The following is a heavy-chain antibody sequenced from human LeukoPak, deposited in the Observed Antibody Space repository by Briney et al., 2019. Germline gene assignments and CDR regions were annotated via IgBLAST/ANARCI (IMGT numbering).Heavy chain of an antibody. J-gene: IGHJ4*02. V-gene: IGHV3-66*04. CDR2: IYSGGNT. Sequence: PGGSLRLSCAASGVTVSSNYMTWVRQAPGKGLEWVSVIYSGGNTYYVDSVKGRFTISRDNSKNTLHLQMNSLRVEDTAVYYCARLRGEAGTHLSYDYWGQGTLVTVSS. D-gene: IGHD1-1*01. CDR3: ARLRGEAGTHLSYDY. CDR1: GVTVSSNY.